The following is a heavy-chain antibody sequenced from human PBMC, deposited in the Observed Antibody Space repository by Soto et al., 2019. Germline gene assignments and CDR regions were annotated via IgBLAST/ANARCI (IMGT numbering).Heavy chain of an antibody. Sequence: QVQLQESGPGLVRPSQTLSLTCAVSGGSLSSGNFYWNWIRQHPGKGLEWIGYIYYSGSTYYNPSLNSRVTISVDTSNNQFSLKLGSVTVADTAVYYCAREVPAAMGGVPYYYMHVWGQGTTVTVSS. CDR1: GGSLSSGNFY. CDR2: IYYSGST. D-gene: IGHD2-2*01. CDR3: AREVPAAMGGVPYYYMHV. V-gene: IGHV4-31*11. J-gene: IGHJ6*03.